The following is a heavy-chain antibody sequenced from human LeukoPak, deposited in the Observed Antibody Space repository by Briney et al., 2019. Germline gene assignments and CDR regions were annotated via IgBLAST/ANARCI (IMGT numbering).Heavy chain of an antibody. CDR2: ISASGSNT. V-gene: IGHV3-23*01. Sequence: HPGGSLRLSCAASGFTFSSYAMSWVRQAPGKGLEWVSSISASGSNTYYADSVKGRFTISRDNSKNTLYLQVNSLRAEDTAVYYCATRRGDPWGQGTLVTVSS. D-gene: IGHD3-16*01. CDR1: GFTFSSYA. J-gene: IGHJ5*02. CDR3: ATRRGDP.